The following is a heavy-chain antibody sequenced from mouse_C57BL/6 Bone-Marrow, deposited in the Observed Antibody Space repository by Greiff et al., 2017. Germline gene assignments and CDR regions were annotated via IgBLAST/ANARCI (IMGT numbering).Heavy chain of an antibody. CDR2: ISDGGSYT. V-gene: IGHV5-4*03. D-gene: IGHD2-12*01. Sequence: EVKLVESGGGLVKPGGSLKLSCAASGFTFSSYAMSWVRQTPEKRLEWVATISDGGSYTYYPDNVKGRFTISRDNAKNNLYLQMSHLKSEDTAMYYCASSYYSLYFDDWGQGTTLTVSS. CDR1: GFTFSSYA. CDR3: ASSYYSLYFDD. J-gene: IGHJ2*01.